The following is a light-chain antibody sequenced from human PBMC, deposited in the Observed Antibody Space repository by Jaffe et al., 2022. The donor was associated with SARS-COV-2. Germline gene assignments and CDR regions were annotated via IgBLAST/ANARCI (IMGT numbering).Light chain of an antibody. J-gene: IGKJ2*01. V-gene: IGKV3-20*01. CDR2: GAS. CDR1: QSVSSSY. CDR3: QQYADSPST. Sequence: EIALTQSPGTLSLSPGEKAILSCRPRQSVSSSYLAWYQQKPGQAPRLLIYGASSRATGIPDRFSGSGSGTDFTLTITRLEPEDFAVYYCQQYADSPSTFGPGTKLEI.